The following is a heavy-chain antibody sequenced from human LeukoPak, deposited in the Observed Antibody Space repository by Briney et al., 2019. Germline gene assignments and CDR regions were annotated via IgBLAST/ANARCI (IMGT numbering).Heavy chain of an antibody. Sequence: SETLSLTCTVSGGSISSSSYYWGWNRQPPGKGLEWIGTIHYSGSNHYNPSIKSRGTMSVDTSKNQFSLTLTSVTAADTAVYYCARTGKNVFDIWGQGTMVTVSS. CDR2: IHYSGSN. CDR3: ARTGKNVFDI. V-gene: IGHV4-39*01. CDR1: GGSISSSSYY. J-gene: IGHJ3*02.